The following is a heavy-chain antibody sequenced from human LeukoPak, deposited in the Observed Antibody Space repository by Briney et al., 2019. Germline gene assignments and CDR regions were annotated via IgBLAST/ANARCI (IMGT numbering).Heavy chain of an antibody. J-gene: IGHJ6*02. CDR3: ARGFYAGAYYGMDV. Sequence: PGGSLRLSCAASGFTVSSNYMSWVRQAPGKGLEWVSVIYSGGSTYYGDSVKGRFTISRDNSKNTLNLQMDTLRAEDTAVYYCARGFYAGAYYGMDVWGQGTTVTVSS. CDR1: GFTVSSNY. V-gene: IGHV3-53*01. D-gene: IGHD2/OR15-2a*01. CDR2: IYSGGST.